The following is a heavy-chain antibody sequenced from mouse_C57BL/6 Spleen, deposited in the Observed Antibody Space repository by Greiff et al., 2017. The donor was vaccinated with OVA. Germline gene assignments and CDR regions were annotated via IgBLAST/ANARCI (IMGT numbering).Heavy chain of an antibody. CDR1: GYSITSGYY. CDR2: ISYDGSN. CDR3: ARDYDGPFAY. Sequence: VQLKESGPGLVKPSQSLSLTCSVTGYSITSGYYWNWIRQFPGNKLEWMGYISYDGSNNYNPSLKNRISITRDTSKNQFFLKLNSVTTEDTATYYCARDYDGPFAYWGQGTLVTVSA. D-gene: IGHD2-3*01. J-gene: IGHJ3*01. V-gene: IGHV3-6*01.